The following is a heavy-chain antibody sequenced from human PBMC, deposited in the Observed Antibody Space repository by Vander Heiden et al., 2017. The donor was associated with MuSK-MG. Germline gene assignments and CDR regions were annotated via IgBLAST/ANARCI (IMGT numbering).Heavy chain of an antibody. Sequence: EVQLVQSGAEVKKPGESLQIPCKGSGYSFTSYWIGWVRQMPGKGLEWMGIIYPGDSDTRYSPSFQGQVTISADKSISTAYLQWSSLKASDTAMYYCAKRAVAAAGTNYYFDYWGQGTLVTVSS. CDR1: GYSFTSYW. CDR2: IYPGDSDT. J-gene: IGHJ4*02. D-gene: IGHD6-13*01. CDR3: AKRAVAAAGTNYYFDY. V-gene: IGHV5-51*03.